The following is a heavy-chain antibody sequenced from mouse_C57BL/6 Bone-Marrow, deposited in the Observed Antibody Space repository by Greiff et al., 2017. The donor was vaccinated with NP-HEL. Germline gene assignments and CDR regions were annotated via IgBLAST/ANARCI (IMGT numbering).Heavy chain of an antibody. V-gene: IGHV14-4*01. CDR1: GFTFTDDY. J-gene: IGHJ2*01. Sequence: EVQLMESGAELVRPGASVKLSCTASGFTFTDDYMHWVKQRPEQGLEWIGWIDPENGDTEYASKFQGKATITADTSSNTAYLQLSSLTSEDTAVYYCTTLFDYWGQGTTLTVSS. CDR3: TTLFDY. CDR2: IDPENGDT.